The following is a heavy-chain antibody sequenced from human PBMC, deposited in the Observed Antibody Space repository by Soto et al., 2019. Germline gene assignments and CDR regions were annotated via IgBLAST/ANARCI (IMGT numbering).Heavy chain of an antibody. CDR2: IIPVFGTG. CDR1: GGTFSSYA. J-gene: IGHJ4*02. Sequence: QVQLVQSGAEVKKPGSSVKVSCKASGGTFSSYAISWVRQAPGQGLEWMGGIIPVFGTGIYAQKFQGRVTITADKSTNSASTELSRLRCEATDVYFCVRVGVTGGYTYGFDCWGQGTLVTVSS. V-gene: IGHV1-69*06. CDR3: VRVGVTGGYTYGFDC. D-gene: IGHD5-18*01.